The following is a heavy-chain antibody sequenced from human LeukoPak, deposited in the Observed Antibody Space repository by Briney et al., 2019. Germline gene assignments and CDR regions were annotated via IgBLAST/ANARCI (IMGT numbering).Heavy chain of an antibody. CDR1: GFTLSSYA. CDR2: ISGSGGGT. CDR3: AILSTSYYMDV. D-gene: IGHD5/OR15-5a*01. J-gene: IGHJ6*03. V-gene: IGHV3-23*01. Sequence: GGSLRLSCAASGFTLSSYAMSWVRQAPGKGLEWVSGISGSGGGTFYADSMKGRFTISRDNIKNTLNLQMNTLRVEDTAVYYCAILSTSYYMDVWGKGTTVTVSS.